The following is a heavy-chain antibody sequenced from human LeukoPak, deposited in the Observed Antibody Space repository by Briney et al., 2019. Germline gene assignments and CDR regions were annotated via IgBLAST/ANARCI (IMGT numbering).Heavy chain of an antibody. D-gene: IGHD3-10*01. V-gene: IGHV4-38-2*02. Sequence: PSETLSLTCTVSGYSINSGYFWGWIRQPPGKGLEYIVTIFHSGTTYYNPSLKSRVTISLDTSTNDFSLKLSSVTAADTAVYYCARALRSGSNYFFYGMDVWGKGTTVTVSS. CDR1: GYSINSGYF. CDR2: IFHSGTT. J-gene: IGHJ6*04. CDR3: ARALRSGSNYFFYGMDV.